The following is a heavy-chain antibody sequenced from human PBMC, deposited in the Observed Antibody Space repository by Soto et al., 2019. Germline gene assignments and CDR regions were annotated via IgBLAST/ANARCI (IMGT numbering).Heavy chain of an antibody. CDR2: IDPSDSYT. J-gene: IGHJ4*02. D-gene: IGHD5-18*01. CDR1: GYSFTSYW. CDR3: ARQEDTAMVLYYFDY. V-gene: IGHV5-10-1*01. Sequence: RGESLKISCKGSGYSFTSYWISWVRQMPGKGLEWMGRIDPSDSYTNYSPSFQGHVTISADKSISTAYLQWSSLKASDTAMYYCARQEDTAMVLYYFDYWGQGTLVTVSS.